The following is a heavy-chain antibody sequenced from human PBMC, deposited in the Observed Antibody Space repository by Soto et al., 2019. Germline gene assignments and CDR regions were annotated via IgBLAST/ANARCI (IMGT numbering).Heavy chain of an antibody. CDR3: AHLKGGSYFDY. Sequence: QITLKESGPTLVKPTQTLTLTCTFSGFSLSTNGVGVGWIRQPPGKALEWLALIYWDADKRWSPSLKSRLTXTXXTSKNQVVLTLTNMDPVDTATYYCAHLKGGSYFDYWGQGTLVTVSS. D-gene: IGHD3-16*01. CDR1: GFSLSTNGVG. CDR2: IYWDADK. J-gene: IGHJ4*02. V-gene: IGHV2-5*02.